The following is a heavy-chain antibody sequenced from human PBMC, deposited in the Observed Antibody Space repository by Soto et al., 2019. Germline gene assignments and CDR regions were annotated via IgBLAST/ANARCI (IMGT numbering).Heavy chain of an antibody. CDR1: GYTFTSYA. D-gene: IGHD6-13*01. J-gene: IGHJ6*02. Sequence: QVQLVQSGAEVKKPGASVKVSCKASGYTFTSYAMHWVRQAPGQRLEWMGWINAGNGNTKYSQKFQGRVTITRDTSASTAYMELSSLRSEDTAVYYCAIGPRRQLVRYYYYGMDVWGQGTTVTVSS. CDR3: AIGPRRQLVRYYYYGMDV. CDR2: INAGNGNT. V-gene: IGHV1-3*01.